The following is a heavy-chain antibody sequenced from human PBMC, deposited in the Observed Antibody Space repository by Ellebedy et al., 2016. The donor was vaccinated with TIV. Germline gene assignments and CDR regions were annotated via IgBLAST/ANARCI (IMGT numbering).Heavy chain of an antibody. D-gene: IGHD5-18*01. V-gene: IGHV3-66*01. CDR2: IYSGGST. CDR3: ARGQRTDGLWAFDY. CDR1: GFTFSSSW. J-gene: IGHJ4*02. Sequence: GESLKISXAASGFTFSSSWISWVRQAPGKGLEWVSVIYSGGSTYYADSVKGRFTISRDNSKNTLYLQMNSLRAEDTAVYYCARGQRTDGLWAFDYWGQGTLVTVSS.